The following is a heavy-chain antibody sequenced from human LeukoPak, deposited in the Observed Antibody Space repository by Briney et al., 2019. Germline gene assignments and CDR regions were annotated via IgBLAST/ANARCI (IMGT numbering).Heavy chain of an antibody. CDR1: GGSFSGYY. CDR3: ARGRPDAFDI. J-gene: IGHJ3*02. Sequence: PSETLSLTRAVYGGSFSGYYWSWIRQPPGKGLEWIGEINHSGSTNYNPSLKSRVTISVDTSKNQFSLKLSSVTAADTAVYYCARGRPDAFDIWGQGTMVTVSS. CDR2: INHSGST. V-gene: IGHV4-34*01.